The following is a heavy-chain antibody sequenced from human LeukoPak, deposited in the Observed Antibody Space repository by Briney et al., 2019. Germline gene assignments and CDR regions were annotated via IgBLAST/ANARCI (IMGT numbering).Heavy chain of an antibody. J-gene: IGHJ4*02. CDR2: IYYSGST. Sequence: SETLSLTCTVSGDSISSYYWSWIRQPPGKGLEWIAYIYYSGSTNYNPSLKSRVTISVDTSKNQLSLKLSSVTAADTAVYYCARMPPHCSSTSCYDYWGQGTLVTVSS. CDR3: ARMPPHCSSTSCYDY. CDR1: GDSISSYY. D-gene: IGHD2-2*01. V-gene: IGHV4-59*01.